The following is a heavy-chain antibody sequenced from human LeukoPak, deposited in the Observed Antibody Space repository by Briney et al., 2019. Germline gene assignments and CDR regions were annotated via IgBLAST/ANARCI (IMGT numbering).Heavy chain of an antibody. CDR2: INPSGGST. D-gene: IGHD3-10*01. Sequence: ASVKVSCKASGYTLISYYMHWVRQAPGQGLEWMGKINPSGGSTSYAQKFQGRVVMTRDTSTSTVYMELSSLRSEDTAVYYCARGSPPSLVWLGLFEYWGQGTLVTVAS. CDR1: GYTLISYY. J-gene: IGHJ4*02. V-gene: IGHV1-46*01. CDR3: ARGSPPSLVWLGLFEY.